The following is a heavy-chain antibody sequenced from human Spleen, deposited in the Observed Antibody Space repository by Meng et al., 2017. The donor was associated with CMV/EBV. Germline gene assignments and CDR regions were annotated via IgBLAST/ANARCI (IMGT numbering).Heavy chain of an antibody. J-gene: IGHJ3*02. CDR1: GFTFRSCE. D-gene: IGHD3-3*01. V-gene: IGHV3-48*03. Sequence: GGSLRLSCAASGFTFRSCELSWVRQAPGKGLEWVSYISSSGNTIFYADSVKGRFTISRDNAKNSLYLQMNSLRAEDTAVYYCAKDDRHYDFWSGYYSWGAFDIWGQGTMVTVSS. CDR2: ISSSGNTI. CDR3: AKDDRHYDFWSGYYSWGAFDI.